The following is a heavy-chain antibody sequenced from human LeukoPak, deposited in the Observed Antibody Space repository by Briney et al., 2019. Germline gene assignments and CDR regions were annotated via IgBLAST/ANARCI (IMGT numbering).Heavy chain of an antibody. CDR2: IGGIT. Sequence: PSETLSLTCTVSGGSISGYYWNWIRQPPGKGLEWVACIGGITNYSPSLEGRVTISVDTSKNQVSLTVTSVTAADTAMYYCARGGTTRVTPMDFWGRGTLVTVSS. CDR1: GGSISGYY. D-gene: IGHD4-17*01. J-gene: IGHJ4*02. CDR3: ARGGTTRVTPMDF. V-gene: IGHV4-4*08.